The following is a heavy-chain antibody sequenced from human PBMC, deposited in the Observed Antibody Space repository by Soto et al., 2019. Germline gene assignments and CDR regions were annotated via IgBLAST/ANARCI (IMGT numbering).Heavy chain of an antibody. V-gene: IGHV1-46*01. Sequence: QVQLVQSGAEVKKPGASVKVSCKASGYTFTSYYMHWVRQAPGQGLEWMGIINPSGGSTSYAQKFQGRVTMTSYTSTSTVYMELSSLRSEDTAMYYCARDGGYDFWSGYYPYGMAVWGQGTTVTVSS. J-gene: IGHJ6*02. CDR1: GYTFTSYY. CDR2: INPSGGST. D-gene: IGHD3-3*01. CDR3: ARDGGYDFWSGYYPYGMAV.